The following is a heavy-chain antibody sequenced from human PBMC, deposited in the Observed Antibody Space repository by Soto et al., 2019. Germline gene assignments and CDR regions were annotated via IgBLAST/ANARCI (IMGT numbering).Heavy chain of an antibody. D-gene: IGHD3-10*01. V-gene: IGHV3-9*01. CDR1: GFTFDDYA. CDR3: AMSPRVTQTPLYFDY. CDR2: ISWNSGSI. Sequence: GGSLRLSCAASGFTFDDYAMHWVRQAPGKGLEWVSGISWNSGSIGYADSVKGRFTISRDNAKNSLYLQMNSLRAEDTALYYCAMSPRVTQTPLYFDYWGQGTLVTVSS. J-gene: IGHJ4*02.